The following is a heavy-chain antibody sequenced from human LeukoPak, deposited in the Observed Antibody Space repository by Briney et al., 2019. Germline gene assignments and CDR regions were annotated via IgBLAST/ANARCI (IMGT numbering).Heavy chain of an antibody. Sequence: SETLSLTCAVYGGSFSGYYWSWIRQPPGKGLEWIGEINHGGSTNYNPSLKSRVTISVDTSKNQFSLKLSSVTAADTAVYYCARDPTVSGYDHWGQGTLVTVSS. CDR1: GGSFSGYY. CDR3: ARDPTVSGYDH. J-gene: IGHJ5*02. CDR2: INHGGST. D-gene: IGHD5-12*01. V-gene: IGHV4-34*01.